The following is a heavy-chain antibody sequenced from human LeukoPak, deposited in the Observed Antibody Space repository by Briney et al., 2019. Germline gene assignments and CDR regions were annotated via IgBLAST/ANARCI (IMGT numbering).Heavy chain of an antibody. V-gene: IGHV4-34*01. D-gene: IGHD6-13*01. CDR1: GGSFSGYY. CDR3: ARGISSWYPPGRYYYYYYMDV. CDR2: INHSGST. J-gene: IGHJ6*03. Sequence: SETLSLTCAVYGGSFSGYYWSWIRQPPGKGLEWIGEINHSGSTNYNPSLKSRVTISVDTSKNQFSLKLSSVTAADTAVYYCARGISSWYPPGRYYYYYYMDVWGKGTTVTVSS.